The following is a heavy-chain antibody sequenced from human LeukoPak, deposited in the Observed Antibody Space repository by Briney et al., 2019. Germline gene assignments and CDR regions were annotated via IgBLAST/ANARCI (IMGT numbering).Heavy chain of an antibody. J-gene: IGHJ4*02. CDR2: IIPMFRTA. V-gene: IGHV1-69*13. Sequence: SVKVSCKASGGTFSRSAINWVRQAPGQGLEWMGGIIPMFRTANYAQKFRGRVTITADESTSTAYMELNSLRSEDTAVYYCARDASIHDSSSYYLLWWGQGTLVTVSS. D-gene: IGHD3-22*01. CDR3: ARDASIHDSSSYYLLW. CDR1: GGTFSRSA.